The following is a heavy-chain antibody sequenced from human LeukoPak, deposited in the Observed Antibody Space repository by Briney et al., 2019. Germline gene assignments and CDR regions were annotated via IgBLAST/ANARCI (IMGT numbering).Heavy chain of an antibody. J-gene: IGHJ6*03. D-gene: IGHD3-16*01. CDR2: IYYSGST. V-gene: IGHV4-30-4*08. CDR3: ARDLSISGGDYYYYYYMDV. CDR1: GGSISSGDYY. Sequence: SETLSLTCTVSGGSISSGDYYWSWIRQPPGKGLEWIGYIYYSGSTYYNPSLKSRVTISVDTSKNQFSLKLSSVTAADTAAYYCARDLSISGGDYYYYYYMDVWGKGTTVTVSS.